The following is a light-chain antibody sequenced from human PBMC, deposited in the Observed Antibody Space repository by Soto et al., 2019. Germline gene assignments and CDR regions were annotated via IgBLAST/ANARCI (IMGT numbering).Light chain of an antibody. CDR3: CSYAGSYV. V-gene: IGLV2-11*01. Sequence: QSALTQPRSVSGSPGQSVTISCTGTSSDVGGYNYVSWYQQHPGKAPKLMIYDVSKRPSGVPDRFSGSKSGNTASLPISGLQAEDEADYYCCSYAGSYVFGTGTKVTVL. CDR1: SSDVGGYNY. J-gene: IGLJ1*01. CDR2: DVS.